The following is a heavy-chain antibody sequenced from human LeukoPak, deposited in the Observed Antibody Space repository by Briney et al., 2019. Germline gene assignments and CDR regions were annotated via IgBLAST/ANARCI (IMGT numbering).Heavy chain of an antibody. D-gene: IGHD4-17*01. CDR1: GFTFSSYG. CDR3: ANLLREAADAFDI. Sequence: PGGSLRLSCAASGFTFSSYGMHWVRQAPGKGLEWVAVISYDGSNKYYADSVKGRFTISRDNSKNTLYPQMNSLRAEDTAVYYCANLLREAADAFDIWGQGTMVTVSS. CDR2: ISYDGSNK. J-gene: IGHJ3*02. V-gene: IGHV3-30*18.